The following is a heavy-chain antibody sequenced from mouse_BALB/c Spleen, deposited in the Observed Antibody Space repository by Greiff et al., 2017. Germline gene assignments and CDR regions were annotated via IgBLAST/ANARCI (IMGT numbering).Heavy chain of an antibody. V-gene: IGHV1S56*01. J-gene: IGHJ1*01. CDR1: GYTFTSYY. D-gene: IGHD1-1*01. CDR3: ARLDYYGSSPYFDV. Sequence: QVQLKESGPELVKPGASVRISCKASGYTFTSYYIHWVKQRPGQGLEWIGWIYPGNVNTKYNEKFKGKATLTADKSSSTAYMQLSSLTSEDSAVYFCARLDYYGSSPYFDVWGAGTTVTVSS. CDR2: IYPGNVNT.